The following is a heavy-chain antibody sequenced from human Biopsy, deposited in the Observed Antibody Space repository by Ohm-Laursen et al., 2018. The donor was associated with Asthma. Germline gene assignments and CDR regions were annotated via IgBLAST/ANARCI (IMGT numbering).Heavy chain of an antibody. J-gene: IGHJ6*02. CDR3: ARAVDYSHYYGIDV. CDR1: GYTSNRGG. CDR2: ISVYNGNT. Sequence: GSVKGSCQTSGYTSNRGGITWVRQAPPQGLVWMGGISVYNGNTKVAQKLQDRVTMITDTSTSTAYMELRSLRSDDTAVYFCARAVDYSHYYGIDVWGQGTTVTVS. V-gene: IGHV1-18*01. D-gene: IGHD3-10*01.